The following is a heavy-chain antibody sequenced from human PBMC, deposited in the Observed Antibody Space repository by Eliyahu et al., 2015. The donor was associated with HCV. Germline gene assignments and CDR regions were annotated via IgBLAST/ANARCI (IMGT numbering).Heavy chain of an antibody. CDR2: XKQDGSEK. Sequence: EVQLVESGGGLVQPGGSLRLSCAASGFTFSXYWMXWVRQAPGKGLGGVANXKQDGSEKYYVDSVKGRFTISRDNAKNSLYLQMNSLRAEDTAVYYCARDKRLRWKGHYYYYDMDVWGQGTTVTVSS. CDR3: ARDKRLRWKGHYYYYDMDV. D-gene: IGHD4-23*01. V-gene: IGHV3-7*01. J-gene: IGHJ6*02. CDR1: GFTFSXYW.